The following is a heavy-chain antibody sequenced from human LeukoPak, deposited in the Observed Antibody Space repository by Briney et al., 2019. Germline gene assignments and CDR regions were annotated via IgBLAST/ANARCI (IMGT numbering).Heavy chain of an antibody. Sequence: SETLSLTCTVSGGSVSSGSYYWSWIRQPPGKGLEWIGYIYYSGSTNYNPSLKSRVTISVDTSKNQFSLKLNSVTAADTAMYYCASRRGYNWFDPWGREPWSPSPQ. V-gene: IGHV4-61*01. CDR2: IYYSGST. CDR3: ASRRGYNWFDP. CDR1: GGSVSSGSYY. D-gene: IGHD3-10*01. J-gene: IGHJ5*02.